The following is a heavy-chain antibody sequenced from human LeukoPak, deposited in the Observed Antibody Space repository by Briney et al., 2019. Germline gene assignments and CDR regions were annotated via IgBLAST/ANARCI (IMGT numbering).Heavy chain of an antibody. CDR1: GFSLRTSGMC. V-gene: IGHV2-70*20. D-gene: IGHD4-17*01. CDR3: ARIMGYGDYVGAFDI. Sequence: ESGPPLVKHTQTLTLTCTFSGFSLRTSGMCVSWVRQPRGKALEWRALIDWDDDKYYSTSQKTRLTISNDTSKNQVVLTMTNMDPVDTATYYCARIMGYGDYVGAFDIWGQGTMVTVSS. J-gene: IGHJ3*02. CDR2: IDWDDDK.